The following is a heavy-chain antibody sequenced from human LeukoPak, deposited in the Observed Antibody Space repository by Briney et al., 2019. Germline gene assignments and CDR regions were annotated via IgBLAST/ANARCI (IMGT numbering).Heavy chain of an antibody. CDR3: AKDQGYQLLYGLTACDY. D-gene: IGHD2-2*02. J-gene: IGHJ4*02. Sequence: GGSLRLSCAASGFSFSDYGMHWVRQVPGKGLEWVALIWYDGSNRYFADSVKGRFTISRDNSKNTLYLQMNSLRAEDTAVYYCAKDQGYQLLYGLTACDYWGQGTLVTVST. CDR1: GFSFSDYG. V-gene: IGHV3-33*06. CDR2: IWYDGSNR.